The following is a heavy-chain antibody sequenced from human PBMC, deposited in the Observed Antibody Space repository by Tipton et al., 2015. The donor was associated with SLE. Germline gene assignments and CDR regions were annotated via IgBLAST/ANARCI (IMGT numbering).Heavy chain of an antibody. CDR1: GFTFSSYA. J-gene: IGHJ4*02. Sequence: SLRLSCSASGFTFSSYAMHWVRQAPGRGLEWVAVISSDGSNKYYADSVKGRFTISRDNSKNTLYLQMNSLRAEDTAVYYCAREEQSGSYYASYFDYWGQGTLVTVSS. V-gene: IGHV3-30-3*01. D-gene: IGHD1-26*01. CDR2: ISSDGSNK. CDR3: AREEQSGSYYASYFDY.